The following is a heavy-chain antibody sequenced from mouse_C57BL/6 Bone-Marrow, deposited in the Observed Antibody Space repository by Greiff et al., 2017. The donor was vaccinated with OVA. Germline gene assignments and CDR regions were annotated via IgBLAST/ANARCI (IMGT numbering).Heavy chain of an antibody. CDR3: TTEWLKDY. CDR1: GFNIKDDY. Sequence: VHVKQSGAELVRPGASVKLSCTASGFNIKDDYMHWVKQRPEQGLEWIGWIDPENGDTEYASKFQGKATITADTSSNTAYLQLSSLTSEDTAVYYCTTEWLKDYWGQGTTLTVAS. V-gene: IGHV14-4*01. J-gene: IGHJ2*01. CDR2: IDPENGDT. D-gene: IGHD2-2*01.